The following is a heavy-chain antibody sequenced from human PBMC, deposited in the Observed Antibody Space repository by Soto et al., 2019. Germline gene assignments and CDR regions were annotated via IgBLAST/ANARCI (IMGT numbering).Heavy chain of an antibody. CDR2: INPDGRVT. Sequence: EVQLVESGGGLVEPGGSLTLSCAASGVTFSSYWMHWVRQATGKGVVWVSRINPDGRVTNYADSEKGRFTTSRDNAKNTLYLQMNSLRPEDTAVYYCARVGQGAWYFDLWGRGTLVTVSS. CDR1: GVTFSSYW. J-gene: IGHJ2*01. CDR3: ARVGQGAWYFDL. V-gene: IGHV3-74*01. D-gene: IGHD1-26*01.